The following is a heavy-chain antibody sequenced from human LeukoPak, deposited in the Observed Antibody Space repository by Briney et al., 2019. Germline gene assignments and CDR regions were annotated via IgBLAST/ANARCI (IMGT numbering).Heavy chain of an antibody. CDR3: VRHNNYALDY. CDR2: IFPGNSDT. Sequence: GESLKISCEGSGYSFTSYWIGWARQMPGKSLEWMAIIFPGNSDTIYSPSFQGQVTISADKSINTAYLQWRGLKDSDTAMYYCVRHNNYALDYWGQGTLVTVSS. D-gene: IGHD5-18*01. V-gene: IGHV5-51*01. J-gene: IGHJ4*02. CDR1: GYSFTSYW.